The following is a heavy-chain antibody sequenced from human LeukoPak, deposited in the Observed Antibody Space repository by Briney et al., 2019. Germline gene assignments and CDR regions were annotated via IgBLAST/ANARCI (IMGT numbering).Heavy chain of an antibody. V-gene: IGHV3-23*01. CDR3: AKTRPLDSSSWSHGDY. CDR1: GFTFSSYA. D-gene: IGHD6-13*01. J-gene: IGHJ4*02. CDR2: ISGSGDST. Sequence: GGSLRLSCEASGFTFSSYAMSWVRQAPGKGLEWVSAISGSGDSTYYGDSVKGRFTISRDNSKNTLYLQMNSLRAEDTAVYYCAKTRPLDSSSWSHGDYWGQGTLVTVSS.